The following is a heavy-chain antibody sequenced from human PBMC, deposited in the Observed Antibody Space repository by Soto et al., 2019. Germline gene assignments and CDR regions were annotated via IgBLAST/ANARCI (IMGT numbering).Heavy chain of an antibody. CDR2: ISYDGTT. CDR1: GASIATHLYY. J-gene: IGHJ4*02. Sequence: QLQLQESGPGLVKPSETLSLTCTVSGASIATHLYYWAWVRQSPEKGLEWLATISYDGTTFYSPSLESRVAISIDTPKSQFSLNLNSVTATDTAVYFCARRRHGYFDSWGQGTLITVSS. V-gene: IGHV4-39*01. CDR3: ARRRHGYFDS.